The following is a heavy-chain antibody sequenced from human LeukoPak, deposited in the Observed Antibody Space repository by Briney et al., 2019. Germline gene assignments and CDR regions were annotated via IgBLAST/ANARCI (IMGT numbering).Heavy chain of an antibody. CDR1: GFTFSSYG. CDR2: IWYDGSNK. CDR3: ARDPRRDYYDSSGYGDAFDI. Sequence: GGSLRLSCAASGFTFSSYGMHWVRQAPGKGLEWVAVIWYDGSNKYYADSVKGRFTISRDNSKNTLYLQMNSLRAEDTAVYYCARDPRRDYYDSSGYGDAFDIWGQGTMVTVSS. V-gene: IGHV3-33*01. J-gene: IGHJ3*02. D-gene: IGHD3-22*01.